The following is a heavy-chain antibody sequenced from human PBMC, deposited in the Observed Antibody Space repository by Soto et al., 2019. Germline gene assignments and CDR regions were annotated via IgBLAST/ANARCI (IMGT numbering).Heavy chain of an antibody. CDR3: AKGGYNWNYVNY. V-gene: IGHV3-30*18. CDR2: ISYDGSNK. CDR1: GFTFSSYG. Sequence: WSLRLSCAASGFTFSSYGMHWVRQAPGKGLEWVAVISYDGSNKYYADSVKGRFTISRDNSKNTLYLQMNSLRAEDTAVYYCAKGGYNWNYVNYWGQGTMVTVYS. D-gene: IGHD1-7*01. J-gene: IGHJ4*02.